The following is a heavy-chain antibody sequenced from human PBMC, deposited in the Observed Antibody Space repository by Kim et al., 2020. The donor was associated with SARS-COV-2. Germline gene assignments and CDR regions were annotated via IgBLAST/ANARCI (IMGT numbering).Heavy chain of an antibody. CDR2: INPNSGGT. J-gene: IGHJ6*02. CDR3: ARDQWRHSVTCMDV. CDR1: GYTFNDYY. V-gene: IGHV1-2*02. D-gene: IGHD6-19*01. Sequence: ASVKVSCKASGYTFNDYYIHWMRQAPGQGLEWMGWINPNSGGTYYAQKFQDRVTMTRDTSINTAYLEVSSLTLDDTAIYSCARDQWRHSVTCMDVWGQGTTVTVS.